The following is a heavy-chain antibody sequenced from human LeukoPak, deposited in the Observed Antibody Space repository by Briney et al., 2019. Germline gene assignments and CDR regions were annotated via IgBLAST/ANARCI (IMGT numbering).Heavy chain of an antibody. D-gene: IGHD1-1*01. J-gene: IGHJ4*02. Sequence: SETLSLTCTVSGGSISSYYWSCMRQPAGKGLEWMGRIYTSGSTNYNPSLKSRVTMSVDTSKNQFSLKLSSVTAADTAVYYCGRDRRTWNDDGFDYWGQGTLVTVSS. V-gene: IGHV4-4*07. CDR1: GGSISSYY. CDR2: IYTSGST. CDR3: GRDRRTWNDDGFDY.